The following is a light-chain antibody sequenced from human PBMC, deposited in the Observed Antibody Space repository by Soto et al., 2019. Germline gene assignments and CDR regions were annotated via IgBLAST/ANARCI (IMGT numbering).Light chain of an antibody. CDR2: EAS. V-gene: IGKV3-20*01. J-gene: IGKJ5*01. CDR3: QQSSSSPIT. Sequence: EIVLTQSPGTLSLSPVERATLSCRASQSVTSSYLAWYQQKPGQAPRLLMYEASSRATGIPDRFSGSGSGTDFTLTISRLEAEDFAVYYCQQSSSSPITFGQGTRLEIK. CDR1: QSVTSSY.